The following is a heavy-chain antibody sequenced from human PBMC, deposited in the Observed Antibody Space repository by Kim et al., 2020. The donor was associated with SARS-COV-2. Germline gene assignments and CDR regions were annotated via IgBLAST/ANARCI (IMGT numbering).Heavy chain of an antibody. CDR3: ASRRYTGTYYSFDY. V-gene: IGHV3-74*01. D-gene: IGHD1-26*01. J-gene: IGHJ4*02. Sequence: YADSVKGRFTISRDNAKSTLYLQMNSLRVEDTAVYYCASRRYTGTYYSFDYWGQGTLVTVSS.